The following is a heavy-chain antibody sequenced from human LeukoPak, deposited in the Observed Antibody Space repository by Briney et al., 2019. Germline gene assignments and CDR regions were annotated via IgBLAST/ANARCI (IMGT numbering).Heavy chain of an antibody. CDR2: ISYDGSNK. V-gene: IGHV3-30*18. J-gene: IGHJ4*02. CDR3: AKEKAVAGNFDY. Sequence: GGSLRLSCAASGFTFSSYGMHWVRQAPGKGLEWVAVISYDGSNKYYADSVKGRFTISSDNSKNTLYLQMNSLRAEDTAVYYCAKEKAVAGNFDYWGQGTLVTVSS. D-gene: IGHD6-19*01. CDR1: GFTFSSYG.